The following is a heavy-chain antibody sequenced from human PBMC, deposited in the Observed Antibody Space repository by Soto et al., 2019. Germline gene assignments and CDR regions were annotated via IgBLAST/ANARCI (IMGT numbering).Heavy chain of an antibody. CDR1: GFMFRSYA. J-gene: IGHJ4*02. CDR2: ISATDGST. V-gene: IGHV3-23*01. D-gene: IGHD2-15*01. CDR3: TRCSGGSCHVPLDY. Sequence: EVQLLESGGDLAQPGGSLRLTCAASGFMFRSYAMAWVRQAPGKGLEWVSSISATDGSTYHADSVKGRFTISRDNTQLYMQMNSLRAEDTAVYYCTRCSGGSCHVPLDYWGQGTLVTVSS.